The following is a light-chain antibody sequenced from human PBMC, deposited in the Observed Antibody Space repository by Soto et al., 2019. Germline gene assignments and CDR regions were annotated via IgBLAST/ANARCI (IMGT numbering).Light chain of an antibody. Sequence: QSVLPQPPPASGTPGQRVTTSCSTSNSRSGSNYVYWYQQLPGAAPKLLIYRNDQRPSGVPDRFSGSKSGTSASLAISGLRSEDEGDYFCAKWDDSLRVYVFGSGTKVTVL. V-gene: IGLV1-47*01. J-gene: IGLJ1*01. CDR3: AKWDDSLRVYV. CDR2: RND. CDR1: NSRSGSNY.